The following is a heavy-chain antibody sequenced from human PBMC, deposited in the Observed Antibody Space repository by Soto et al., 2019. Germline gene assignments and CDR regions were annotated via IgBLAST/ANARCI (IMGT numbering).Heavy chain of an antibody. CDR2: TYYRSKWYN. Sequence: SQTLSLTCVISGDSVSSNSAAWNWIRQSPSRGLEWLGRTYYRSKWYNDYAVSVKSRITINPDTSKNQFSLQLNSVTPEDTAVYYCAREGGYEWAYYYGMDVWGQGTMVTVSS. CDR3: AREGGYEWAYYYGMDV. CDR1: GDSVSSNSAA. J-gene: IGHJ6*02. V-gene: IGHV6-1*01. D-gene: IGHD5-12*01.